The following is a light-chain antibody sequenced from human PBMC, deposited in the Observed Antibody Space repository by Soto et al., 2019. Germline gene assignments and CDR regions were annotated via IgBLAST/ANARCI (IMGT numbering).Light chain of an antibody. CDR2: DVS. CDR1: SSDVGGYNY. J-gene: IGLJ1*01. CDR3: RSYTGSSTRV. V-gene: IGLV2-14*01. Sequence: QSALTQPASVSGSPGQSITISCTGTSSDVGGYNYVSWYQQHPGKAPKLMIYDVSNRPSGVSNRFSGSKSGNTASLSISGLQAEDEADYYCRSYTGSSTRVFGTGTKVNVL.